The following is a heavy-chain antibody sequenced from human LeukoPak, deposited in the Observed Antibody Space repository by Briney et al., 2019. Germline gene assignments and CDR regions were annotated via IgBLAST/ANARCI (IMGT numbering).Heavy chain of an antibody. CDR1: GFTFSNAW. CDR2: IKSKTDGGTT. CDR3: TIQGNNWNDALFR. Sequence: PGGSLRLSCAASGFTFSNAWMSWVRQAPGKGLEWVGRIKSKTDGGTTDYAAPVKGRFTISRDDSKNTLYLQMNSLKTEDTAVYYCTIQGNNWNDALFRWGQGTLVTVSS. V-gene: IGHV3-15*01. J-gene: IGHJ4*02. D-gene: IGHD1-1*01.